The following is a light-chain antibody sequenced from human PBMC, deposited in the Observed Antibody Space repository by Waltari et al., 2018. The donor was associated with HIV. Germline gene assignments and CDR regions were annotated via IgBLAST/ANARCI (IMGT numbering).Light chain of an antibody. J-gene: IGLJ3*02. CDR3: CSYAGSSLGV. V-gene: IGLV2-23*02. CDR1: SSAVGSFNL. CDR2: EVS. Sequence: QSALTQPAYVSGSPGQSIPISCTGTSSAVGSFNLVSWYQQHPGKAPKFLIYEVSKRPSGVSNRFSGSKSGNTASLTISGLQAEDEADYYCCSYAGSSLGVFGGGTKLTVL.